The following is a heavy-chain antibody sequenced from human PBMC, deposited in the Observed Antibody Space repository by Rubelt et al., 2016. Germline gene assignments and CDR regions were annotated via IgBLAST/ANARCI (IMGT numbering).Heavy chain of an antibody. D-gene: IGHD4-17*01. CDR1: GYTFTSYG. CDR2: IIPIFGTA. V-gene: IGHV1-69*13. CDR3: ARGRTVTTRTDY. J-gene: IGHJ4*02. Sequence: QVQLVQSGAEVKKPGASVKVSCKASGYTFTSYGISWVRQAPGQGLEWMGGIIPIFGTANCAPTSQGRVTLTADESTSTVYLGLSSLRSEDTAVYYCARGRTVTTRTDYWGQGTLVTVSS.